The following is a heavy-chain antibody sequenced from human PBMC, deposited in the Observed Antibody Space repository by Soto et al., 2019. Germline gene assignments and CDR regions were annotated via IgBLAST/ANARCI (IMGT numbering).Heavy chain of an antibody. V-gene: IGHV3-30*18. CDR2: MSHDGSDK. CDR3: AQSSHSSGYSGRTDA. J-gene: IGHJ5*02. CDR1: GFTFSSYG. D-gene: IGHD3-22*01. Sequence: QVHLVESGGGVVQPGRSLRLSCAASGFTFSSYGMHWVRQAPGKGLEWVAVMSHDGSDKYYSDSVKGRCTISRDNSKNTLYLQMNSLRADDTAVYYCAQSSHSSGYSGRTDAWGQGTLVTVSS.